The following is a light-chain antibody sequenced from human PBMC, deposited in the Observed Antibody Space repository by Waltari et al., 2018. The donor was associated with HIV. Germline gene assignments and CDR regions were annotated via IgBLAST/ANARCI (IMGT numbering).Light chain of an antibody. V-gene: IGLV3-25*03. CDR3: QSTDISGTFAV. CDR2: KDT. Sequence: SYELTQPPSVSVSPGQTAQITCPGDALPKQFVYWYRQKPGQAPLLVMYKDTERPSGIPERFTGSSSGTSVTLTINGVQAEDEGDYYCQSTDISGTFAVFGAGTKVTVL. CDR1: ALPKQF. J-gene: IGLJ1*01.